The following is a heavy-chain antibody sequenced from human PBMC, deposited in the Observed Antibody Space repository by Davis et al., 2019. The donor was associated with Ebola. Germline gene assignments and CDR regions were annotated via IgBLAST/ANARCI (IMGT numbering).Heavy chain of an antibody. Sequence: ASVKVSCKASGYTFTSYDINWVRQATAQGLEWMGWMNPNSGNTGYAQKFQGRVTMTRNTSISTAYMELSSLRSEDTAVYYCARTDGDYSSYGMDVWGQGTTVTVSS. J-gene: IGHJ6*02. V-gene: IGHV1-8*01. D-gene: IGHD4-17*01. CDR3: ARTDGDYSSYGMDV. CDR2: MNPNSGNT. CDR1: GYTFTSYD.